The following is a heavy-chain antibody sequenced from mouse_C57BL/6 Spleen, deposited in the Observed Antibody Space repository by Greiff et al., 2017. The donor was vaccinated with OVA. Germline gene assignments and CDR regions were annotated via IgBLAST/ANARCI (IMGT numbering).Heavy chain of an antibody. D-gene: IGHD1-1*01. V-gene: IGHV5-4*03. J-gene: IGHJ3*01. CDR3: ARVYGSSPWFAY. Sequence: EVMLVESGGGLVKPGGSLKLSCAASGFTFSSYAMSWVRQTPEKRLEWVATISDGGSYTYYPDNVKGRFTISRDNAKNNLYLQMSHLKSEDTAMYYCARVYGSSPWFAYWGQGTLVTVSA. CDR2: ISDGGSYT. CDR1: GFTFSSYA.